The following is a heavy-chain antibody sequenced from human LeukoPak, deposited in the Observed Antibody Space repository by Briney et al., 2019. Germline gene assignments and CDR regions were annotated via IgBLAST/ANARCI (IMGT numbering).Heavy chain of an antibody. V-gene: IGHV4-59*08. CDR2: IYYSGST. CDR3: ARQYPWEWQQEMDV. J-gene: IGHJ6*02. CDR1: GGSISSYY. Sequence: SETLSLTCTVSGGSISSYYWSWIRQPPGKGLEWIGYIYYSGSTNYNPSLKSRVTISVDTSKNQFSLKLSSVTAPDTAVYYCARQYPWEWQQEMDVWGQGTTVTVSS. D-gene: IGHD6-13*01.